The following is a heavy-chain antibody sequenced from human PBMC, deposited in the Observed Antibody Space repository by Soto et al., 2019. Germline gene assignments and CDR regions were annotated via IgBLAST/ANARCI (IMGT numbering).Heavy chain of an antibody. CDR2: IIPIFGTA. CDR3: AREGRYSYGSPPHDAFDI. CDR1: GGTFSSYA. Sequence: ASVKVSCKASGGTFSSYAISWARQAPGQGLEWMGGIIPIFGTANYAQKFQGRVTITADESTSTAYMELSSLRSEDTAVYYCAREGRYSYGSPPHDAFDIWGQGTMVNVSS. D-gene: IGHD5-18*01. J-gene: IGHJ3*02. V-gene: IGHV1-69*13.